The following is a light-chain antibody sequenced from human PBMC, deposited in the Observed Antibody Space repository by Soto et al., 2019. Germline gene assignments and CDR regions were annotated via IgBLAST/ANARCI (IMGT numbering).Light chain of an antibody. CDR1: SSDVGAYNY. V-gene: IGLV2-14*03. CDR2: DVS. Sequence: SALTQPASVSGSPGQSITLSCTGTSSDVGAYNYVSWYQHHPGKAPKLMIFDVSIRPAGVSNRFSGSKSGTTASLTISGLQAEDEADYYCISYTIATTPVFGGGTKVTVL. CDR3: ISYTIATTPV. J-gene: IGLJ2*01.